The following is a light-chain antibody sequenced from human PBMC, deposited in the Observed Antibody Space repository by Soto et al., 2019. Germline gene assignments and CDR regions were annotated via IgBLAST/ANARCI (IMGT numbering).Light chain of an antibody. CDR3: QQYHSSPTWT. CDR1: QSISSW. Sequence: DIQMTQSPSTLSASVGDRVTITCRASQSISSWLAWYQQKPGKAPKLLIYDASSLESGVPSRFSGSGSGTEFTLTISSLQPDDFATYYCQQYHSSPTWTFGQGTKVDIK. J-gene: IGKJ1*01. CDR2: DAS. V-gene: IGKV1-5*01.